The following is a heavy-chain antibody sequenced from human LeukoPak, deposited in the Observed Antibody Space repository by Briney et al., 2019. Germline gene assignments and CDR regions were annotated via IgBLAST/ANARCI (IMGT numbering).Heavy chain of an antibody. Sequence: ASVKVSCKASGYTLTGYYMHWVRQAPGQGLEWMGWINPNSGGTNYAQKFQGRVTMTRDTSISTAYMELSRLRSDDTAVYYCARGSTIFGVVIIPVPAFDIWGQGTMVTVSS. CDR1: GYTLTGYY. CDR3: ARGSTIFGVVIIPVPAFDI. D-gene: IGHD3-3*01. CDR2: INPNSGGT. J-gene: IGHJ3*02. V-gene: IGHV1-2*02.